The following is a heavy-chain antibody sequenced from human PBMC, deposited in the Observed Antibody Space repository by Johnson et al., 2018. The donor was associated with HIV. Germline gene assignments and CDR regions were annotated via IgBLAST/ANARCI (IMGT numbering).Heavy chain of an antibody. CDR3: ARDGMAATKANI. CDR1: GFTFSSYA. CDR2: ISSNGGST. V-gene: IGHV3-64*01. D-gene: IGHD1-14*01. Sequence: QLVESGGGFVQPGASLRLSCAASGFTFSSYAMHWVRQAPGKGLEYVSAISSNGGSTYYANSVKGRFTISRDNSKNTLYLQMNSLRAEDTAVYYCARDGMAATKANIWGQGTMVTVSS. J-gene: IGHJ3*02.